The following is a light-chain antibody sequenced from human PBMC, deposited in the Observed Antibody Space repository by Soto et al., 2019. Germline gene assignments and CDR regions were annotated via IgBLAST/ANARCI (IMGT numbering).Light chain of an antibody. V-gene: IGKV1-5*01. CDR2: DAS. Sequence: IQMTQSPSTLSASVGDRVTITCRASQSISSWLAWYQQKPGKAPKLLIYDASSLESGVPSRFSGSGSWTEFTLTISSLQPDDFATYYCQQYNSYSYTFGQGTKVDIK. CDR3: QQYNSYSYT. CDR1: QSISSW. J-gene: IGKJ2*01.